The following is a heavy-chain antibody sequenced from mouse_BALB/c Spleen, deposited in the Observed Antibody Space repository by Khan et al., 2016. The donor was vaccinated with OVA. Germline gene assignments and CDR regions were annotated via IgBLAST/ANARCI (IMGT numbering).Heavy chain of an antibody. CDR3: ARRNYFGYTFAY. Sequence: QVQLQQSGTELARPGASVNLSCKASGYTFTDFYINWVKQRSGQGLEWIGEISPGSGDTYYNEKFKGKATLTADKSSSTAYMQLSSLTSEASAVYCCARRNYFGYTFAYWGQGTLVTVSA. CDR1: GYTFTDFY. D-gene: IGHD1-2*01. V-gene: IGHV1-77*01. CDR2: ISPGSGDT. J-gene: IGHJ3*01.